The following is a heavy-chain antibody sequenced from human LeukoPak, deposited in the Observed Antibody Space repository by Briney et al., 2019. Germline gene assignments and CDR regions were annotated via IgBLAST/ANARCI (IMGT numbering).Heavy chain of an antibody. J-gene: IGHJ4*02. Sequence: GGSLRLSCAASGFTVCTNYMSWVRQAPGKGLEWVSAIYSGGTTYYADSVKGRFTISRDNSKNTLYLQMNSLRAEDTAVYYCARHAPAMALIFAYWGQGTLVTVSS. CDR3: ARHAPAMALIFAY. D-gene: IGHD5-18*01. CDR1: GFTVCTNY. V-gene: IGHV3-53*01. CDR2: IYSGGTT.